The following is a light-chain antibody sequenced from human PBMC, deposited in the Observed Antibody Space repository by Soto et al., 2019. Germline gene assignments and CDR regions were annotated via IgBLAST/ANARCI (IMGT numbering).Light chain of an antibody. V-gene: IGKV3D-15*01. Sequence: EIVMTHSPATLSVSPVYRATLSCRASQSVDNDLAWYQQKPGQPPRLLIYDASTRATGIPARFSGSQSGTEFTLTISSLLSEDFAVYSCQQYNNWPLTFGGGTKVDIK. CDR2: DAS. J-gene: IGKJ4*01. CDR1: QSVDND. CDR3: QQYNNWPLT.